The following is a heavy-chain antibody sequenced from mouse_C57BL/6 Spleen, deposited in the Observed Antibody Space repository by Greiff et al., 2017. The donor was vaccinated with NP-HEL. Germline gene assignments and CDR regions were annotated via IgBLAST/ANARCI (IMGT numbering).Heavy chain of an antibody. V-gene: IGHV1-50*01. J-gene: IGHJ2*01. D-gene: IGHD3-2*02. CDR2: IDPSDSYT. CDR1: GYTFTSYW. CDR3: ARLDSTGFPYYFDD. Sequence: VQLQQPGAELVKPGASVKLSCKASGYTFTSYWMQWVKQRPGQGLEWIGEIDPSDSYTNYNQKFKGKATLTVDTSSSTAYMRLSSQTSEDSAVYYCARLDSTGFPYYFDDWGQGTTLTVSS.